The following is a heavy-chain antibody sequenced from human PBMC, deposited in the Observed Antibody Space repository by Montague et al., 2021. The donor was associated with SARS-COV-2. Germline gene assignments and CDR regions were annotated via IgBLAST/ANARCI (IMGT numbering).Heavy chain of an antibody. CDR3: AKSLLGVGTTGMDF. V-gene: IGHV3-23*01. CDR2: ISGVSTGT. J-gene: IGHJ4*02. D-gene: IGHD1-14*01. CDR1: GFTFSGYG. Sequence: SLRLSCAASGFTFSGYGMYWVRRAPGKGLEWLSSISGVSTGTYYADSVNGRFTISRDNTRDKLYLKMSILRAEDTAIYYCAKSLLGVGTTGMDFWGQGTLVTVSS.